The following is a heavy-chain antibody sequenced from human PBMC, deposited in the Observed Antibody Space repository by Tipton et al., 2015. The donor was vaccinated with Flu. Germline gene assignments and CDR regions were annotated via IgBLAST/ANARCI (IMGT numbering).Heavy chain of an antibody. Sequence: SGFTFSSYGMHWVRQAPGKGLEWVAVISSDGSNKYYADSVKGRFTISRDDSKNTLYLQMNSLRAEDTAVYYCASGDYWGQGTLVTVSS. J-gene: IGHJ4*02. CDR3: ASGDY. CDR2: ISSDGSNK. V-gene: IGHV3-30*19. CDR1: GFTFSSYG.